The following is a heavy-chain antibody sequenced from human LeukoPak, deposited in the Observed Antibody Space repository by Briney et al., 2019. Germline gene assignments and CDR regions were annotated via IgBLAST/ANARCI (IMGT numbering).Heavy chain of an antibody. J-gene: IGHJ5*02. CDR3: ASGKTYAGTFSWFDP. D-gene: IGHD6-13*01. V-gene: IGHV3-74*01. CDR1: RVTLSVYR. Sequence: GGSLRLSCAASRVTLSVYRMHWVSQAPGRGLVWVSLINSDGSSTRYADSVKGRFTISRDNAKNTLYLQMNSLRAEGTAVSYCASGKTYAGTFSWFDPWGQGTLVTVSS. CDR2: INSDGSST.